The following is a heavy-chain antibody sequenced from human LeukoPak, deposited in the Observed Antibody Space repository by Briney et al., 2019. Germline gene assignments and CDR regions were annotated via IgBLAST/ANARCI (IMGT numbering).Heavy chain of an antibody. CDR1: GFTFSSYG. CDR2: IRYDGSNK. D-gene: IGHD2-2*01. J-gene: IGHJ1*01. CDR3: AKDSRGIVVVPAAPNFQH. V-gene: IGHV3-30*02. Sequence: GGSLRLSCAASGFTFSSYGMHWVRQAPGKGLEWVAFIRYDGSNKYYADSVKGRFTISRDNSKNTLYLQMNSLRAEDTAVYYCAKDSRGIVVVPAAPNFQHWGQGTLVTVSS.